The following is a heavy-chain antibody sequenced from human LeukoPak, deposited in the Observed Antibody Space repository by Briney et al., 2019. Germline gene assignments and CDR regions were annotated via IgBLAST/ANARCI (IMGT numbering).Heavy chain of an antibody. J-gene: IGHJ4*02. CDR3: AKDGRITIFGVVILFDY. D-gene: IGHD3-3*01. Sequence: PGGSLRLSCAASGFTFSSYGMHWARQAPGKGLEWVAFIRYDGSNKYYADSVKGRFTISRDNSKNTLYLQMNSLRAEDTAVYYCAKDGRITIFGVVILFDYWGQGTLVTVSS. CDR2: IRYDGSNK. V-gene: IGHV3-30*02. CDR1: GFTFSSYG.